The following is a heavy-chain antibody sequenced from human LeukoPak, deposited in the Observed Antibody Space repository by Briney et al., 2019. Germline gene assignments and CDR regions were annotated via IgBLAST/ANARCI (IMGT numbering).Heavy chain of an antibody. CDR1: GFTFSNYW. V-gene: IGHV3-7*01. CDR2: IHQHGNEK. J-gene: IGHJ4*02. D-gene: IGHD2-8*01. CDR3: ATLNGPLFEY. Sequence: GSLRLSCAASGFTFSNYWMSWVRQAPGKGLEWVASIHQHGNEKYFVDSVRGQFTISRDNAKNSLYLQMSSLRAEDTAVYYCATLNGPLFEYWGQGTLVTVSS.